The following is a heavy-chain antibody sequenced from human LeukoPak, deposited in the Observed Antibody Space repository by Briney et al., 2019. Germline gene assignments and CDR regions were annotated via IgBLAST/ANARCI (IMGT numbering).Heavy chain of an antibody. J-gene: IGHJ4*02. CDR1: GCSFTDYY. V-gene: IGHV1-2*06. D-gene: IGHD1-26*01. CDR3: ARDYSGSYAH. Sequence: GASVTVSCKASGCSFTDYYIHWVRQAPGQGLEWVGLIHPNSGDTFYAQKFRGRVTMTRDTSINTAYMELDRLTSDDTAVYYCARDYSGSYAHWAQGTLVTVSS. CDR2: IHPNSGDT.